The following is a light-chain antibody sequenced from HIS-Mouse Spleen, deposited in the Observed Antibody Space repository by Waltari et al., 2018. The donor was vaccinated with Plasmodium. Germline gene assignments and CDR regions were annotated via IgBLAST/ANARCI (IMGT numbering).Light chain of an antibody. Sequence: VLTQSPGTLSLSPGERATLSCRASQSVSSSYLAWYQQKPGQAPRLLTHGASSRATGIPDRFSGSGSGTDFTLTISRLEPEDFAVYYCQQYGSSPPLTFGGGTKVEIK. CDR2: GAS. CDR1: QSVSSSY. V-gene: IGKV3-20*01. J-gene: IGKJ4*01. CDR3: QQYGSSPPLT.